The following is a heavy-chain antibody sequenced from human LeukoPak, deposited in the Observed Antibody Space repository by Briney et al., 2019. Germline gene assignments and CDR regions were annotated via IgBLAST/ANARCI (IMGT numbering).Heavy chain of an antibody. D-gene: IGHD2-2*01. J-gene: IGHJ3*02. CDR1: GGSFSGYY. CDR2: INHSGST. V-gene: IGHV4-34*01. Sequence: SETLSLTCAVYGGSFSGYYWSWIRQPPGKGLEWIGEINHSGSTNYNPSLKSRVTISVDTSKNQFSLKLSSVTAADTAVYYCARPVVPAAHDAFDIWGQGTMVTVSS. CDR3: ARPVVPAAHDAFDI.